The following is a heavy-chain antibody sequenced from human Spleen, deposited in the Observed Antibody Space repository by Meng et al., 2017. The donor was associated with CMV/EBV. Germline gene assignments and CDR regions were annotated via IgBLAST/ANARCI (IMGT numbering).Heavy chain of an antibody. Sequence: LRLSCSVSGGSISNYYWSWIRQPPGKGLEWIGYIYYSGSTNYNPNYNPSLKSRVTISGDTSKNQLSLKLSSVTAADTAVYYCARTRAGTLDYWGQGTLVTVSS. CDR3: ARTRAGTLDY. J-gene: IGHJ4*02. V-gene: IGHV4-59*01. CDR2: IYYSGSTNYNP. CDR1: GGSISNYY. D-gene: IGHD3-16*01.